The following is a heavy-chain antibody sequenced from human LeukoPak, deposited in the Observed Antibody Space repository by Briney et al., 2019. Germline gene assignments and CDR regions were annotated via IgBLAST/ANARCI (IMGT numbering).Heavy chain of an antibody. Sequence: GGSLRLSCEASGFTFSNYVMHWVRQAPGKGLEWVAFIRSDGRDTKYADSVKGRLTISRDNSRNTLYLQMDTVRIEDTAVYYCTKGHTIYGYSFDSWGQGTLVIVSS. CDR3: TKGHTIYGYSFDS. CDR1: GFTFSNYV. J-gene: IGHJ4*02. CDR2: IRSDGRDT. D-gene: IGHD1-1*01. V-gene: IGHV3-30*02.